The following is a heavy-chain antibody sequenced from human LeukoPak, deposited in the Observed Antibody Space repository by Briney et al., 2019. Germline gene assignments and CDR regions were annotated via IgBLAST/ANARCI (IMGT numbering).Heavy chain of an antibody. CDR1: GGSISSGGYS. V-gene: IGHV4-30-2*01. D-gene: IGHD5-18*01. J-gene: IGHJ4*02. CDR2: IYHSGST. Sequence: PSQTLSLTCAVSGGSISSGGYSWSWIRQPPGKGLEWIGYIYHSGSTYYNPSLKSRVTISVDRSKHQSSLKLSSVTAAATAVYYCARGESGYSFDYWGQGTLVTVSS. CDR3: ARGESGYSFDY.